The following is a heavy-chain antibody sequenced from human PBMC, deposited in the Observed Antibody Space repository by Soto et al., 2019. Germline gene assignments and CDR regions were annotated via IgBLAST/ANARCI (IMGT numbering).Heavy chain of an antibody. CDR1: GFPFNNAW. D-gene: IGHD1-26*01. CDR3: TTDSRTTLPEIRFDY. V-gene: IGHV3-15*07. Sequence: GGSLRLSCAASGFPFNNAWINWVRQVPGKGLEWVGRVKSKADGGSGDYAAPVKGRFVVSRDDSKDIVYLQMNSLKIEDTGVYYCTTDSRTTLPEIRFDYRAHRTQVTVSS. CDR2: VKSKADGGSG. J-gene: IGHJ4*01.